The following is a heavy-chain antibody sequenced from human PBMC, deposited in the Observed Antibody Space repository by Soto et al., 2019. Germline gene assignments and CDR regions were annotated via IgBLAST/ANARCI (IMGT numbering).Heavy chain of an antibody. V-gene: IGHV3-30-3*01. Sequence: QVQLVESGGGVVQPGRSLRLSCAASGFTFSSYAMHWVRQAPGKGLEWVAVISYDGSNKYYADSVKGRFTISRDNSKNTLYLQMNSLRAEDTAVYYCARVVGSSWCNDYWGQGTLVTVSS. CDR2: ISYDGSNK. D-gene: IGHD6-13*01. CDR3: ARVVGSSWCNDY. J-gene: IGHJ4*02. CDR1: GFTFSSYA.